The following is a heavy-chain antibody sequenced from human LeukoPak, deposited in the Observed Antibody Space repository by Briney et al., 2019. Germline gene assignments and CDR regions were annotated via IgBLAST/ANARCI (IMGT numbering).Heavy chain of an antibody. CDR1: GGSISNY. D-gene: IGHD2-15*01. V-gene: IGHV4-59*01. CDR3: AKEGYCGGGSCLGLGLFDP. J-gene: IGHJ5*02. CDR2: GFYSGST. Sequence: SETLSLTCTVSGGSISNYWSWIRQPPGKGLAWIGYGFYSGSTTYNPSLKSRVTISVDTSKNQFSLKLSSVTAADTAVYFCAKEGYCGGGSCLGLGLFDPWGQGTLVTVSS.